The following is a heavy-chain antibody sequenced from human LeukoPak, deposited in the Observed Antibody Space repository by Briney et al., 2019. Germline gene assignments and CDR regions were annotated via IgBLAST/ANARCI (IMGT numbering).Heavy chain of an antibody. V-gene: IGHV3-21*01. J-gene: IGHJ4*02. D-gene: IGHD5-18*01. CDR2: ISSSSSYI. CDR1: GFTFSSYS. Sequence: PGGSLRLSCAASGFTFSSYSMNWVRQAPGKGLEWVSSISSSSSYIYYADSVKGRFTISRDNAKNSLYLQMNSLRAEDTAVYYCARVSGYSYGYYFDYWGQGTLVTVPS. CDR3: ARVSGYSYGYYFDY.